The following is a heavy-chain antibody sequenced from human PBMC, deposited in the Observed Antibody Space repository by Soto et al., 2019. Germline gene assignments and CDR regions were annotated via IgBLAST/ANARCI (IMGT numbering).Heavy chain of an antibody. CDR3: ARESRTHCSSTSCYGLWFDP. D-gene: IGHD2-2*01. V-gene: IGHV4-31*03. CDR1: GGSISSGGYY. J-gene: IGHJ5*02. Sequence: SETLSLTCTVSGGSISSGGYYRSWIRQHPGKGLEWIGYIYYSGSTYYNPSLKSRVTISVDTSKNQFSLKLSSVTAADTAVYYCARESRTHCSSTSCYGLWFDPWGQGTLVTVSS. CDR2: IYYSGST.